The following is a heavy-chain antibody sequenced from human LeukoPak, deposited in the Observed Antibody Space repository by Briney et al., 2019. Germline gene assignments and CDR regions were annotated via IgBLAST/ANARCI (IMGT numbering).Heavy chain of an antibody. CDR1: GGSISSYY. V-gene: IGHV4-59*08. CDR3: GATPSLDYYYYGMDV. CDR2: IYYSGST. J-gene: IGHJ6*02. D-gene: IGHD2-15*01. Sequence: PSETLSLTCTVSGGSISSYYWSWIRQPPGKGLEWIGYIYYSGSTNYTPSLKSRVTISVDTSKNQFSLKLSSVTAADTAVYYCGATPSLDYYYYGMDVWGQGTTVTVSS.